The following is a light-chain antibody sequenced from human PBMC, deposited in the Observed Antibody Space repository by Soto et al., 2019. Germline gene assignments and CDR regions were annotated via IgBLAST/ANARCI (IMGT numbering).Light chain of an antibody. CDR3: SSYSSSILYV. Sequence: QSALTQPASVSGSPGQSITISCTGTSSDVGGYNYVSWYQHHPGKAPKLMIYDVTNRPSGVSNRFSGSKSGNTASLTISGLQAEDEADYYYSSYSSSILYVFGTGTKVTVL. CDR1: SSDVGGYNY. V-gene: IGLV2-14*03. J-gene: IGLJ1*01. CDR2: DVT.